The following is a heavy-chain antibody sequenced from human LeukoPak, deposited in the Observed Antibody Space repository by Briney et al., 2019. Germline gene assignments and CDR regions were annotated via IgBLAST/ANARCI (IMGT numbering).Heavy chain of an antibody. CDR1: GFTFSSYA. D-gene: IGHD3-22*01. Sequence: GGSLRLSCAASGFTFSSYAMHWVRQAPGKGLEWVAVISYDGSNKYYADSVKGRFTISRDNSKNTLYLQMNSLRAEDTAVYYCARSRSYYYDSSGYSYWGQGTLVTVSS. CDR2: ISYDGSNK. J-gene: IGHJ4*02. CDR3: ARSRSYYYDSSGYSY. V-gene: IGHV3-30-3*01.